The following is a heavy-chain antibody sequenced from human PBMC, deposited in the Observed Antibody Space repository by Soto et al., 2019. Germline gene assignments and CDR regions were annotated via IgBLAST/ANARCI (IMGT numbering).Heavy chain of an antibody. J-gene: IGHJ6*02. V-gene: IGHV1-69*06. CDR3: ARVNDSSGYLYYYYGMDV. CDR2: IIPIFGTA. D-gene: IGHD3-22*01. Sequence: ASVKVSCKASGGTFSSYAISWVRQAPGQGLEWMGGIIPIFGTANYAQRFQGRVTITADKSTSTAYMELSSLRSEDTAVYYCARVNDSSGYLYYYYGMDVWGQGITVTVSS. CDR1: GGTFSSYA.